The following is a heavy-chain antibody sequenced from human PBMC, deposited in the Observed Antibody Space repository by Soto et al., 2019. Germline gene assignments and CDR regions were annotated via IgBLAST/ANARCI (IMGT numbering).Heavy chain of an antibody. J-gene: IGHJ4*02. CDR1: GGSSSSSSYY. V-gene: IGHV4-39*01. CDR2: IYYSGST. Sequence: SETLSLTCTVSGGSSSSSSYYWGWIRQPPGKGLEWIGSIYYSGSTYYNPSLKSRVTISVDTSKNQFSLKLSSVTAADTAVYYCARSPHDILTGPDYWGQGTLVTVSS. D-gene: IGHD3-9*01. CDR3: ARSPHDILTGPDY.